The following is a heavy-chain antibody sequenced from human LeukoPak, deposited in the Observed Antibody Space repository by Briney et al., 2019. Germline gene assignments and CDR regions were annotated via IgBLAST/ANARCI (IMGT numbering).Heavy chain of an antibody. V-gene: IGHV4-59*01. D-gene: IGHD6-13*01. CDR1: GGSFSGYY. CDR2: IYYSGST. Sequence: SETLSLTCAVYGGSFSGYYWSWIRQPPGKGLEWIGYIYYSGSTNYNPSLKSRVTISVDTSKNQFSLKLSSVTAADTAVYYCASLYSSSWYLGDWGQGTLVTVSS. J-gene: IGHJ4*02. CDR3: ASLYSSSWYLGD.